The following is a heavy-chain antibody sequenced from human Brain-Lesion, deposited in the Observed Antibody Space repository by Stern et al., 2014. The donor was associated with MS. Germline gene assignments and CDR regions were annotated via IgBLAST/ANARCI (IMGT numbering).Heavy chain of an antibody. V-gene: IGHV2-26*01. CDR1: GFSLSNAAMG. CDR2: IFSTGET. J-gene: IGHJ4*02. CDR3: ARMREYCSGGICFAGYYDS. Sequence: QVPLRESGPVLMKPTETLTLTCSVSGFSLSNAAMGVSWIRQPPGKALECLAHIFSTGETAYSTSLKSRLTISKDTSRSQVVLTMTNMDPVDTATYYCARMREYCSGGICFAGYYDSWGQGTLVTVSS. D-gene: IGHD2-15*01.